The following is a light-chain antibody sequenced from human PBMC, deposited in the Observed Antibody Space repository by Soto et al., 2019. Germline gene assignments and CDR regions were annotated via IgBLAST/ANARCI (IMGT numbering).Light chain of an antibody. CDR3: CSYAGSSSYV. Sequence: QSALTQPASVSGSXXXXXTISCTGTSSDVGSYNLVSWYQQHPGKAPKLMIYEGSKRPSGVSNRFSGSKSGNTASLTISGLQAADEADYYCCSYAGSSSYVFGTGTKLTVL. CDR1: SSDVGSYNL. J-gene: IGLJ1*01. V-gene: IGLV2-23*01. CDR2: EGS.